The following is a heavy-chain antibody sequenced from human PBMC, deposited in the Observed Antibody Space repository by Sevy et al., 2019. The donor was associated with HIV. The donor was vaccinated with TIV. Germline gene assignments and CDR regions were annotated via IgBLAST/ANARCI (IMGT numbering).Heavy chain of an antibody. V-gene: IGHV4-39*01. CDR3: ARHVSGRVSGYYFDY. Sequence: SETLSLTCTVSGGSISSSSYYWGWIRQPPGKGLEWIGSIYYSGSTYYNPSLKSRVTISVDTSKTQFSLKLSSVTAADTAVYYCARHVSGRVSGYYFDYWGQGTLVTVSS. CDR1: GGSISSSSYY. CDR2: IYYSGST. J-gene: IGHJ4*02.